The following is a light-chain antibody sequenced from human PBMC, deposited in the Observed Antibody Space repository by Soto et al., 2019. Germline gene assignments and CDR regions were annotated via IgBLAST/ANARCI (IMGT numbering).Light chain of an antibody. J-gene: IGKJ1*01. CDR2: DAS. Sequence: IILTQSPSTLSLSPGERAPLSCRASQSVSSYLAWYQQKPGQAPRLLIYDASNRATGIPARFSGSGSGTDFTLTISSLEPEDFAVYYCQQYGSSPPWTFGQGTKVDIK. CDR3: QQYGSSPPWT. CDR1: QSVSSY. V-gene: IGKV3-11*01.